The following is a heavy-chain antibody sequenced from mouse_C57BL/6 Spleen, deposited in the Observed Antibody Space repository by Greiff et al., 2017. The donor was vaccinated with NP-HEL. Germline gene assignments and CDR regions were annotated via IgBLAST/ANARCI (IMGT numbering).Heavy chain of an antibody. CDR3: ARHDGNSGTDFDY. J-gene: IGHJ2*01. D-gene: IGHD2-1*01. CDR2: ISSGGSYT. CDR1: GFTFSSYG. V-gene: IGHV5-6*01. Sequence: EVHLVESGGDLVKPGGSLKLSCAASGFTFSSYGMSWVRQTPDKRLEWVATISSGGSYTYYPDSVKGRFTISRDNAKNTLYLQMSSLKSEDTAMYYCARHDGNSGTDFDYWGQGTTLTVSS.